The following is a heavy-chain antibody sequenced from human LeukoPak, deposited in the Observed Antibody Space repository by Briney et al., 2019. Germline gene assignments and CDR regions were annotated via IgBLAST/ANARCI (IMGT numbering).Heavy chain of an antibody. CDR3: ARRRFSYSSSSDFDY. V-gene: IGHV4-39*07. J-gene: IGHJ4*02. Sequence: SETLSLTCTVSGGSISSSSYYWGWIRQPPGKGPEWIGSIYYSGSTNYNPSLKSRVTISVDTSKNQFSLKLSSVTAADTAVYYCARRRFSYSSSSDFDYWGQGTLVTVSS. CDR1: GGSISSSSYY. CDR2: IYYSGST. D-gene: IGHD6-6*01.